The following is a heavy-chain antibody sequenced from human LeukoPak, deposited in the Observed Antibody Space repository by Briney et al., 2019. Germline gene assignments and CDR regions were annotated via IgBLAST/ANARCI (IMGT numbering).Heavy chain of an antibody. J-gene: IGHJ4*02. CDR1: GGTFNSFT. D-gene: IGHD4-17*01. V-gene: IGHV1-69*13. CDR2: IIPIFGST. Sequence: SVKVSCEVSGGTFNSFTISWVRQAPGQGLEWMGGIIPIFGSTNYAQKFQGRVTNTADDSTSTAYMELSSLTSDDTAVYYCARGYDVGDYVPYTYWGQGSLVIVSS. CDR3: ARGYDVGDYVPYTY.